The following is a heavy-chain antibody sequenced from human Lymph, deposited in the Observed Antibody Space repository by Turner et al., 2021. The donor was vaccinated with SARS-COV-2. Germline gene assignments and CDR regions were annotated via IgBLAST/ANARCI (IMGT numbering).Heavy chain of an antibody. CDR1: GVIVSRNY. Sequence: EVQLVETGGGFILPGGSPRLSCAASGVIVSRNYMNWVRQAPGKGLEWVSVIDSGGTTYYADSVKGRFTISRDNSKNTLYLQMNSLRVEDTAVYYCARDLGTYGMDVWGQGTTVTVSS. CDR2: IDSGGTT. D-gene: IGHD6-13*01. CDR3: ARDLGTYGMDV. J-gene: IGHJ6*02. V-gene: IGHV3-53*02.